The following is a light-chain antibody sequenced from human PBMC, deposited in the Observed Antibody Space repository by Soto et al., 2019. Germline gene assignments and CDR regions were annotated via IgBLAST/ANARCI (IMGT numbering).Light chain of an antibody. CDR1: QSISSY. CDR2: AAS. J-gene: IGKJ2*01. V-gene: IGKV1-39*01. Sequence: DIQMTQSPSSLSASVVDRVTITCRASQSISSYLNWYQLKPGKAPKLLIYAASTLQTGVPSRFTGSGSGTDFTLTIISLQPEDYATYFCQQSYSMPYAFGPGTKVDI. CDR3: QQSYSMPYA.